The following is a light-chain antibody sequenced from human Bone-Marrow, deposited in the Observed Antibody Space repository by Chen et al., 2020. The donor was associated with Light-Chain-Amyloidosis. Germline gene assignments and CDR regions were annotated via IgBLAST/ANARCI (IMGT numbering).Light chain of an antibody. Sequence: QPALTQPASVSGSPGQSITISCPGTSSDVGSYNLVSWYQQHPGKAPQLMIYEVTKRPSGVSNRFSGSKSGNTASLTISGLQADDEAAYYCCSYAGASTYVFGTGTEVTVL. CDR3: CSYAGASTYV. CDR2: EVT. CDR1: SSDVGSYNL. J-gene: IGLJ1*01. V-gene: IGLV2-23*02.